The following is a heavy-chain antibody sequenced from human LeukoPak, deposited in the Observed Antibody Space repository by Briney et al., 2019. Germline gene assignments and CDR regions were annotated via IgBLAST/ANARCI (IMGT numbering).Heavy chain of an antibody. CDR1: GFTFSNYW. J-gene: IGHJ5*02. CDR2: IKQDGSKK. Sequence: PGGSLRLSCVASGFTFSNYWMHWVRQPPGKGLEWVANIKQDGSKKSYVDSVKGRFTTSRDNAKNSLYQQMNSLRAEDTAVYYCARGRFDPWGQGTLVTVSS. V-gene: IGHV3-7*01. CDR3: ARGRFDP.